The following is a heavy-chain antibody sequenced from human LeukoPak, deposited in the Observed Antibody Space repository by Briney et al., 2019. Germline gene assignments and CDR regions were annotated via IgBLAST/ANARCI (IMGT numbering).Heavy chain of an antibody. CDR1: GYTFTGYY. D-gene: IGHD2-8*01. J-gene: IGHJ4*02. Sequence: GASVKDSCKASGYTFTGYYMHWVRQAPGQGLEWMGWINPNSGGTDYAQKFQGRVTMTRDTSISTAYMELSSLRSDDTAMYYCANSMETPTLDYWGQGTLVTVSS. V-gene: IGHV1-2*02. CDR3: ANSMETPTLDY. CDR2: INPNSGGT.